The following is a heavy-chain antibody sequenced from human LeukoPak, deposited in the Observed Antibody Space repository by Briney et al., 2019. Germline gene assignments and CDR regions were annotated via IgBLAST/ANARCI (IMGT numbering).Heavy chain of an antibody. CDR3: ARDPGGYSTGGAFDI. Sequence: GGSLRLSCAASGFTVRSSYMSWFRQAPGKGLEWASVIYNDGRTYYADSVKGRFIISKDISKNTLYLQMNNLRADDTAVYYCARDPGGYSTGGAFDIWGQGTMVIVSS. D-gene: IGHD2-21*01. V-gene: IGHV3-53*01. J-gene: IGHJ3*02. CDR1: GFTVRSSY. CDR2: IYNDGRT.